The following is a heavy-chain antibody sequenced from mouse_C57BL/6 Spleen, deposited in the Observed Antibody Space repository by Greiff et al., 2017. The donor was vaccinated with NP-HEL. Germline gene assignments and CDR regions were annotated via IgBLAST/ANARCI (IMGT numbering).Heavy chain of an antibody. CDR3: ARGATVVARYFDV. CDR1: GYAFSSYW. J-gene: IGHJ1*03. D-gene: IGHD1-1*01. Sequence: VQGVESGAELVKPGASVKISCKASGYAFSSYWMNWVKQRPGKGLEWIGQIYPGDGDTNYNGKFKGKATLTADKSSSTAYMQLSSLTSEDSAVYFCARGATVVARYFDVWGTGTTVTVSS. V-gene: IGHV1-80*01. CDR2: IYPGDGDT.